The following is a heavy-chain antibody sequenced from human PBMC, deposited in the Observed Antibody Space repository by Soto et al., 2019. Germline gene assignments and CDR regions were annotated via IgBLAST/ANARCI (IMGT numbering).Heavy chain of an antibody. CDR1: GYSFNSYW. Sequence: GESLKISCKASGYSFNSYWIGWVRQMPGKGLEWMGIVHPGNSDIRYSPSFQGQVTVSVDRPISTAYLQWSSLKASDTAMYYCAALTGATFHWGQGTLVTVSS. J-gene: IGHJ4*02. V-gene: IGHV5-51*04. CDR2: VHPGNSDI. D-gene: IGHD1-20*01. CDR3: AALTGATFH.